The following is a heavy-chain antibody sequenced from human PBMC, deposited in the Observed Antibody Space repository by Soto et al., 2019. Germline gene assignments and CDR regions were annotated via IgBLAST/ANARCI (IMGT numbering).Heavy chain of an antibody. J-gene: IGHJ4*02. CDR3: ARRLGSSGLDY. CDR2: IDPSDFYI. V-gene: IGHV5-10-1*01. D-gene: IGHD3-10*01. Sequence: RESLKISCKGSGYGFAGYWINWVRQMPGKGLEWMGRIDPSDFYINYSPTFQGHITISADKSINTAYLQWTSLKASDTAMYYCARRLGSSGLDYWGQGTLVTVSS. CDR1: GYGFAGYW.